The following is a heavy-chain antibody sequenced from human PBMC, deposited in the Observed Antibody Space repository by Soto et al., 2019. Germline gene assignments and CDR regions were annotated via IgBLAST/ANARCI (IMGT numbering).Heavy chain of an antibody. J-gene: IGHJ5*02. CDR3: AKDQEDVVVVAAVNWFDP. D-gene: IGHD2-15*01. Sequence: GGSLRLSCAASGFTFSSYAMSWVRQAPGKGLEWVSAISGSGGSTYYADSVKGRFTISRDNSKNTLYLQMNSLRAEETAVYYCAKDQEDVVVVAAVNWFDPWGQGTLVTVSS. V-gene: IGHV3-23*01. CDR1: GFTFSSYA. CDR2: ISGSGGST.